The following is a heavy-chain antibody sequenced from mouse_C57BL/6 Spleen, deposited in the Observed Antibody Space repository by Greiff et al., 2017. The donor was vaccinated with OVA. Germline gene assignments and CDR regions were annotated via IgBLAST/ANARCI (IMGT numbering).Heavy chain of an antibody. D-gene: IGHD2-5*01. Sequence: EVQLVESGPGLVKPSPSLSLTCSVTGYSFTSGYYWYWIRQFPGNQLEWMGYIRYDGSNNYNPTLKNRISITRATSTNQFFLKWNSLATEDTDKYYCAKYSNYDAMDYWGQGTSVTVSS. V-gene: IGHV3-6*01. J-gene: IGHJ4*01. CDR2: IRYDGSN. CDR3: AKYSNYDAMDY. CDR1: GYSFTSGYY.